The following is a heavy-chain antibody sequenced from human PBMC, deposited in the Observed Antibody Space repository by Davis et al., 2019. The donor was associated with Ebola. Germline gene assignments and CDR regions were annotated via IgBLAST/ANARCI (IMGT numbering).Heavy chain of an antibody. J-gene: IGHJ6*04. CDR1: GGSISSGGYY. CDR3: ARGRRSPPYYYYYGMDV. CDR2: INHSGST. V-gene: IGHV4-34*01. Sequence: SQTLSLTCAVSGGSISSGGYYWSWIRQPPGKGLEWIGEINHSGSTNYNPSLKSRVTISVDTSKNQFSLKLSSVTAADTAVYYCARGRRSPPYYYYYGMDVWGKGTTVTVSS.